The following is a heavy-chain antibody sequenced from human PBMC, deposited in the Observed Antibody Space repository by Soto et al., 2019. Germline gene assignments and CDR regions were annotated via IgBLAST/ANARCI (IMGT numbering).Heavy chain of an antibody. CDR1: GGSISSSNW. Sequence: QVQLQESGPGLVKPSGTLSLTCAVSGGSISSSNWWSWVRQPPGKGLEWIGEIYHSGNTNYNPSLKSRVTMAVDKSRNQFSLRLSSVTAADTAVYYCASRWGEGRVDYWGQGTLVTVSS. J-gene: IGHJ4*02. CDR3: ASRWGEGRVDY. V-gene: IGHV4-4*02. CDR2: IYHSGNT. D-gene: IGHD3-10*01.